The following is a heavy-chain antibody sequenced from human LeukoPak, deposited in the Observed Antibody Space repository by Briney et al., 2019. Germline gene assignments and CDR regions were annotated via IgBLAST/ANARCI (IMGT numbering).Heavy chain of an antibody. V-gene: IGHV3-74*03. CDR2: INSDGSDT. CDR1: GFTFSRYW. Sequence: GGSLRLSCAASGFTFSRYWMHWVRQAPGKGLVWVSRINSDGSDTTYADSVKGRFTISRDNAKNTLYLQVNSLRAEDTAVYYCLSGSWYFDYWGQGTLVIVSS. J-gene: IGHJ4*02. D-gene: IGHD6-19*01. CDR3: LSGSWYFDY.